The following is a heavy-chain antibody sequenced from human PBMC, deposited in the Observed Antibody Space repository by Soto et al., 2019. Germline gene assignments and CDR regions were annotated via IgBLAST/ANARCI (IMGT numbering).Heavy chain of an antibody. V-gene: IGHV3-30-3*01. CDR2: TSYDGSDK. CDR1: GFTFSNYA. Sequence: QVQLVESGGGVVQPGRSLRLSCAASGFTFSNYAVHWVRQAPGKGLEWVAVTSYDGSDKYYTDSVKGRFTISRYNSKNKLDLQMNSLRADDTAVYYCARASTVTHFYYYYGMDVWGQGTTVTVSS. J-gene: IGHJ6*02. CDR3: ARASTVTHFYYYYGMDV. D-gene: IGHD4-17*01.